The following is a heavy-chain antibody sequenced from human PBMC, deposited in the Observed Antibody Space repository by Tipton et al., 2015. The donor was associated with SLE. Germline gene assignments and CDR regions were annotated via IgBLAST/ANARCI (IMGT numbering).Heavy chain of an antibody. CDR1: GGPISGGSYF. CDR3: ARRAASRSYYNAYYYDYMDV. J-gene: IGHJ6*03. Sequence: TLSLTCTVSGGPISGGSYFWTWLRQPAGKGLEWLGRVHFSGDTNYTPSLKSRVTMSGDTSKNQFSLKLNAVTAADTAVYFCARRAASRSYYNAYYYDYMDVWGKGTTVTVSS. CDR2: VHFSGDT. V-gene: IGHV4-61*02. D-gene: IGHD3-10*01.